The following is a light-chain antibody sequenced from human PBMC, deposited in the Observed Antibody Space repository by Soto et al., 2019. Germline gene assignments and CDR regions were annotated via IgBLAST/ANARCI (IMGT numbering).Light chain of an antibody. CDR2: DAS. CDR1: QSVGGT. J-gene: IGKJ2*01. Sequence: EIVMTQSPATLSVSPGERATLSSRASQSVGGTLAWYQQRPGRAPRLLIYDASTRATDIPARFSGSGSGTEFTLTISSLQSEDFALYYCQQHNNWPLYTFGQGTKLEI. V-gene: IGKV3-15*01. CDR3: QQHNNWPLYT.